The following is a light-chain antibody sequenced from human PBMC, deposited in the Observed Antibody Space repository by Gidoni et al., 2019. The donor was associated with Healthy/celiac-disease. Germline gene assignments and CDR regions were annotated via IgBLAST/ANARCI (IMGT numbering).Light chain of an antibody. CDR2: AAS. CDR1: QVIRND. V-gene: IGKV1-6*01. CDR3: LQDYNYPWT. Sequence: AIQMTQSPSSLSASVGDRVTIPCRTSQVIRNDLGWYQQKPGKAPKLLIYAASSLQSGVPSRFSCGGSGTDFTLTISSLQPEDFATYYCLQDYNYPWTFGQGTKVEIK. J-gene: IGKJ1*01.